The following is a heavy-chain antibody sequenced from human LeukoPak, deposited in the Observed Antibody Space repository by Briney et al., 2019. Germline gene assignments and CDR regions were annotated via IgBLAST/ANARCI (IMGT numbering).Heavy chain of an antibody. Sequence: ASVKVSCKASGYTFTSYAMNWVRQAPGQGLEWMGWINTNTGNPTYAQGFTGRFVFSLDTSVSTAYLQISSLKAEDTAVYYCARDRRVLLWFGEPIEAEDYWGQGTLVSVSS. J-gene: IGHJ4*02. CDR2: INTNTGNP. CDR3: ARDRRVLLWFGEPIEAEDY. CDR1: GYTFTSYA. V-gene: IGHV7-4-1*02. D-gene: IGHD3-10*01.